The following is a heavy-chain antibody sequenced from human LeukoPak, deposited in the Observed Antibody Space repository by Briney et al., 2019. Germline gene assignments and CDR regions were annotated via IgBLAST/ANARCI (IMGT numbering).Heavy chain of an antibody. Sequence: ASVKVSCKASGYTFSSYDINWVRQATGQGLEWMGWMNPNSGNTGYAQKFQGRVTMTRNTSISTAYMELSSLRSEDTAVYYCARGAYYYDSSGFKFDYWGQGTLVTVSS. J-gene: IGHJ4*02. CDR1: GYTFSSYD. D-gene: IGHD3-22*01. V-gene: IGHV1-8*01. CDR3: ARGAYYYDSSGFKFDY. CDR2: MNPNSGNT.